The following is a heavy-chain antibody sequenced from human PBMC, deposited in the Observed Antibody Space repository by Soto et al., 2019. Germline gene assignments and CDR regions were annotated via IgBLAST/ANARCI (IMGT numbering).Heavy chain of an antibody. J-gene: IGHJ4*02. Sequence: QVQLVQSGAEVKKPGSSVKVSCKASGGTFSSYAISWVRQAPGQGLEWMGGIIPIFGTANYAQKFQGRVTINADESTSTAYMELSSLRSEDTSVYYCARGGLLGKVKYYFDYWGQGTLVTVSS. V-gene: IGHV1-69*01. CDR1: GGTFSSYA. CDR2: IIPIFGTA. CDR3: ARGGLLGKVKYYFDY. D-gene: IGHD2-15*01.